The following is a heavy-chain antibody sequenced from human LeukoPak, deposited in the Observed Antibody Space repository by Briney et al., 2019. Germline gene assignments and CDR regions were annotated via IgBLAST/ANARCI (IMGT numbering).Heavy chain of an antibody. CDR2: ISAYNGNT. CDR1: GYTFTSYG. Sequence: ASVQGSCKAAGYTFTSYGISWVRRAPGQGREWMGWISAYNGNTNYAQKLQGRVTMTTDTSTSTAYMELRSLRSDDTAVYYCARERGLSSSWYDYWGQGTLVTVSS. D-gene: IGHD6-13*01. J-gene: IGHJ4*02. V-gene: IGHV1-18*01. CDR3: ARERGLSSSWYDY.